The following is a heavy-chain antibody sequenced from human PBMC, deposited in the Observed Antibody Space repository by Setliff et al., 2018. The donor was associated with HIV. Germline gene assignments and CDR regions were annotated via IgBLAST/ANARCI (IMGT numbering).Heavy chain of an antibody. J-gene: IGHJ6*03. V-gene: IGHV4-59*11. CDR2: IYYSGST. D-gene: IGHD6-6*01. CDR3: ARDRGSSYYYYYYMDV. CDR1: GGSISSHY. Sequence: SETLSLTCTVSGGSISSHYWSWIWQPPGKGLEWIGYIYYSGSTNYNPSLKSRVTISVDTSKNQFSLKLSSVTAADTAVYYCARDRGSSYYYYYYMDVWGKGTTVTVSS.